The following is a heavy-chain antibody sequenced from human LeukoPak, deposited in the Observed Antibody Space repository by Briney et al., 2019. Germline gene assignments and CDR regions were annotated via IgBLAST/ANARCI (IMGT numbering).Heavy chain of an antibody. D-gene: IGHD4-17*01. Sequence: PGGSLRLSCAASGFTFSSYAMSWVRQAPGKGLEWVSAISGSGGSTYYAGSVKGRFTISRDNSKNTLYLQMNSLRAEDTAVYYCAKGNYGDYMTAFDYWGQGTLVTVSS. CDR3: AKGNYGDYMTAFDY. V-gene: IGHV3-23*01. CDR2: ISGSGGST. CDR1: GFTFSSYA. J-gene: IGHJ4*02.